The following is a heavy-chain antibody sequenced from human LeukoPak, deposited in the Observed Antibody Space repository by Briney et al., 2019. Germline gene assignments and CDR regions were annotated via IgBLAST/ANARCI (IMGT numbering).Heavy chain of an antibody. CDR1: GFTVSSKY. Sequence: AGGSLRLSCAAFGFTVSSKYMSWVRQAPGKGLEWVSAISGSGGSTYYADSVKGRFTISRDNSKNTLYLQMNSLRAEDTAVYYCAKGGQLREYYYDISGYSFDYWGQGTLVTVSS. V-gene: IGHV3-23*01. J-gene: IGHJ4*02. CDR2: ISGSGGST. D-gene: IGHD3-22*01. CDR3: AKGGQLREYYYDISGYSFDY.